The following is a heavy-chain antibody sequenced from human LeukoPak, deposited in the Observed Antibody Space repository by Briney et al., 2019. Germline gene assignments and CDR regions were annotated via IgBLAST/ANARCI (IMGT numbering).Heavy chain of an antibody. D-gene: IGHD3-3*01. V-gene: IGHV4-59*01. CDR3: ARCGDYDFWSGAQEFDP. CDR2: IYYSGST. J-gene: IGHJ5*02. Sequence: SETLSLTCTVSGGSISSYYWSWIRQPPGKGLEWVGYIYYSGSTNYNPSLKSRVTISVDTSKNQFSLKLSSVTAADTAVYYCARCGDYDFWSGAQEFDPWGQGTLVTVSS. CDR1: GGSISSYY.